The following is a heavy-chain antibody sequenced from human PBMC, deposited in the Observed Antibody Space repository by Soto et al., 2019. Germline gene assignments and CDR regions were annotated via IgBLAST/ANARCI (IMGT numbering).Heavy chain of an antibody. Sequence: SQTLSLPCAISGDSVSSNSSACNWIRQSPSRGLEWLGRTYYRSKWYNEYAVSVKSRITIKPDTSKNQFSLQLNSVIPEDTAVYYCAGMQDGALAYWGQGTLVTVSS. CDR2: TYYRSKWYN. D-gene: IGHD1-26*01. CDR1: GDSVSSNSSA. V-gene: IGHV6-1*01. CDR3: AGMQDGALAY. J-gene: IGHJ4*02.